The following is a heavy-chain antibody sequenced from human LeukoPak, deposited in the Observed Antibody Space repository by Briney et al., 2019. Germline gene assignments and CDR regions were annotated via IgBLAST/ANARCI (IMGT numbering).Heavy chain of an antibody. V-gene: IGHV4-4*07. CDR3: ARGLRWDSGNDWGPEH. Sequence: SETLSLTCTVSGDSMNGYYWIWIRQTAGKGLEWIGRLFTGGNAECNPSLKSRVTMSVETSKSQFSLKLTSVTAADTAIYYCARGLRWDSGNDWGPEHWGQGVRVTVSS. CDR2: LFTGGNA. J-gene: IGHJ4*02. D-gene: IGHD5-12*01. CDR1: GDSMNGYY.